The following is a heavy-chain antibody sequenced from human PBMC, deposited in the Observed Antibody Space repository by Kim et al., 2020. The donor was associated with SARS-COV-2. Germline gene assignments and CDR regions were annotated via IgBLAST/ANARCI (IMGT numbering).Heavy chain of an antibody. CDR1: GFTFSSYA. V-gene: IGHV3-23*01. Sequence: GGSLRLSCAASGFTFSSYAMSWVRQAPGKGLEWVSAISGSGGSTYYADSVKGRFTISRDNSKNTLYLQMNSLRAEDTAVYYCAKACVVALPSLAAVNDAFDIWGQGTMVTVSS. D-gene: IGHD6-13*01. CDR3: AKACVVALPSLAAVNDAFDI. J-gene: IGHJ3*02. CDR2: ISGSGGST.